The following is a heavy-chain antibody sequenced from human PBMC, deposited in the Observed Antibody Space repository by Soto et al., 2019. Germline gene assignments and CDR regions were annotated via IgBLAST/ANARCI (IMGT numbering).Heavy chain of an antibody. J-gene: IGHJ6*02. CDR2: ISAYNGNT. Sequence: VPSVKVSCKASGYTFTSYGISWVRQAPGQGLEWMGWISAYNGNTNYAQKLQGRVTMTTDTSTSTAYMELRSLRSDDTAVYYCARDEDIVATIKGVGNYYYYGMDVWGQGTTVTVSS. CDR1: GYTFTSYG. CDR3: ARDEDIVATIKGVGNYYYYGMDV. V-gene: IGHV1-18*04. D-gene: IGHD5-12*01.